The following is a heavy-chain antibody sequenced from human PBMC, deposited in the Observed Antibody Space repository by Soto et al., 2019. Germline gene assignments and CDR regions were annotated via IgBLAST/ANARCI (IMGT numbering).Heavy chain of an antibody. V-gene: IGHV3-48*01. CDR3: GKVEDSGYYKVES. CDR1: GLTLSTSS. J-gene: IGHJ4*02. D-gene: IGHD3-22*01. CDR2: IRRHTSVT. Sequence: EVQLVESGGMLVQPGGSLRLSCAAFGLTLSTSSMNWVRQAPGRGLEWISYIRRHTSVTAYADSVKGRFTISRDSAKNSLYLQMDSLRVEDTAVYYCGKVEDSGYYKVESWGQGTLVTVSA.